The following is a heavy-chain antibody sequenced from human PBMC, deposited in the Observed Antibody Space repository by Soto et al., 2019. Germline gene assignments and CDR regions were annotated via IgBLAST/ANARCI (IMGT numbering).Heavy chain of an antibody. D-gene: IGHD3-10*01. CDR3: AREATTAMVRGVLY. Sequence: GGSLRLSCAASGFTFNTYWMSWVRQAPGKGLEWVANIKEDGSEKYYVDSVKGRFTISKDNARNSLYLQMRGLRAEDTAVYYCAREATTAMVRGVLYWGQGTLVTVSS. CDR2: IKEDGSEK. J-gene: IGHJ4*02. CDR1: GFTFNTYW. V-gene: IGHV3-7*03.